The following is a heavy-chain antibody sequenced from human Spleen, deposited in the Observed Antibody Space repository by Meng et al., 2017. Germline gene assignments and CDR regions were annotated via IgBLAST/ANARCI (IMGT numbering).Heavy chain of an antibody. CDR3: ARTGYFDWLSVLYYFDY. CDR1: GFTVSSNY. V-gene: IGHV3-66*01. Sequence: GESLKISCAASGFTVSSNYMSWVRQAPGKGLEWVSVIYSAGSTYYADSVKGRFTISRDNSKNTLYLQMNSLRAEDTAVYYCARTGYFDWLSVLYYFDYWGQGTLVTVSS. J-gene: IGHJ4*02. CDR2: IYSAGST. D-gene: IGHD3-9*01.